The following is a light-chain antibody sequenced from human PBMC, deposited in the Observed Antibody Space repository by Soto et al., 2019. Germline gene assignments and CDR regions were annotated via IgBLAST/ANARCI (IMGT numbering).Light chain of an antibody. V-gene: IGLV2-8*01. J-gene: IGLJ2*01. CDR3: TSYAGTDPLGVV. Sequence: QSALTQPPSASGSPGQSLTISCTGTGGDVGGYDYVSWYQHHPGRAPKLLIYEVTKRPSGVPGRFSGSKSGNTASLTVSGLQAEDEAEYYCTSYAGTDPLGVVFGGGTKLTVL. CDR2: EVT. CDR1: GGDVGGYDY.